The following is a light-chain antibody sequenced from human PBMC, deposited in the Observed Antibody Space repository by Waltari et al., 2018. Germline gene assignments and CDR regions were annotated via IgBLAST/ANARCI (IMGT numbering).Light chain of an antibody. CDR2: AAS. Sequence: DIHTTQSTASLSASVGDRANIACRASQSIRNFLNWYQHIPGKAPKLLIAAASSLQSGVPSRFSGSGSGTDFTLTISSLQPEDFATYYCQQTYSPPQYTFGQGTKLDIK. CDR1: QSIRNF. V-gene: IGKV1-39*01. CDR3: QQTYSPPQYT. J-gene: IGKJ2*01.